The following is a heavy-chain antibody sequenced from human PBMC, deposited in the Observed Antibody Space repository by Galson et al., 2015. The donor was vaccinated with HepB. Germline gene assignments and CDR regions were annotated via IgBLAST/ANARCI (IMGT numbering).Heavy chain of an antibody. J-gene: IGHJ4*02. V-gene: IGHV2-5*01. Sequence: PALVKPTQTLTLTCTFSGFSLTTSGVGVGWIRQPPGKALEWLALIYWNDDLRYSPSLKSRLTITKDTSKNQVVLTMTNMDPVDTATYYCAHSISIFGVVIEDYFDYWGQGALVTVSS. D-gene: IGHD3-3*01. CDR1: GFSLTTSGVG. CDR2: IYWNDDL. CDR3: AHSISIFGVVIEDYFDY.